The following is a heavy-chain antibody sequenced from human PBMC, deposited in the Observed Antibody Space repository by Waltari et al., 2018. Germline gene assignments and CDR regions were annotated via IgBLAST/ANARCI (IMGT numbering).Heavy chain of an antibody. CDR2: IYYSGST. D-gene: IGHD1-26*01. CDR3: ARDAPWGSY. V-gene: IGHV4-39*07. CDR1: GGSLSSSRYY. J-gene: IGHJ4*02. Sequence: QLQLQESGPGLVKPSETLSLTCTVSGGSLSSSRYYWGWIRQPPGKGLEWIGSIYYSGSTYYNPSLKSRVTISVDTSKNQFSLKLSSVTAADTAVYYCARDAPWGSYWGQGTLVTVSS.